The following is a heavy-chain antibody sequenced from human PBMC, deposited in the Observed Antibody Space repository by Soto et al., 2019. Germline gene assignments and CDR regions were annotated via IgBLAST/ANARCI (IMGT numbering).Heavy chain of an antibody. V-gene: IGHV3-30*18. Sequence: GGSLRLSCAASGFTFSSYGMHWVRQAPDKGLEWVAVISYDGSNKYYADSVKGRFTISRDNSKNTLYLQMNSLRAEDTAVYYCAKDSEKDIVLVVATSPTDYWGQGTLVPVSS. CDR1: GFTFSSYG. D-gene: IGHD2-8*02. CDR3: AKDSEKDIVLVVATSPTDY. J-gene: IGHJ4*02. CDR2: ISYDGSNK.